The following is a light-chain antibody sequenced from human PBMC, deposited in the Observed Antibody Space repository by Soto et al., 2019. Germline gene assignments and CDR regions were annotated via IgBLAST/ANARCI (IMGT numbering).Light chain of an antibody. CDR1: SSDVGGYNY. CDR2: DVS. J-gene: IGLJ2*01. CDR3: YSYTSSSTVL. Sequence: QSALTQPASVSGSPGQSITISCTGISSDVGGYNYVSWYQQHPDKAPKLMIYDVSNRRSGVSNRFSGSKSGTTASLTISGLQAEGEADYYCYSYTSSSTVLFGGGTKLTVL. V-gene: IGLV2-14*01.